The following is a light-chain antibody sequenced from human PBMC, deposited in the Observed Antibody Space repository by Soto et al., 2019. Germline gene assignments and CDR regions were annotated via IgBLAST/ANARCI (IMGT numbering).Light chain of an antibody. CDR1: SSDVGGYNY. J-gene: IGLJ2*01. CDR2: EVS. CDR3: TSYTGSSTV. V-gene: IGLV2-14*01. Sequence: QSALTQPASVSGSPGQSITISCTGTSSDVGGYNYVSWYQQHPGKAPKLMIYEVSNRPSGVSNRFSGSKSGNTASLTISGLQAEDEADYCTSYTGSSTVFGGGTKLTVL.